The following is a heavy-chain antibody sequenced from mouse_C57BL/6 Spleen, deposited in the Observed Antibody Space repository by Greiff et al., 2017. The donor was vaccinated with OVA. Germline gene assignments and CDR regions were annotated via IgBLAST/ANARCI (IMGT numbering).Heavy chain of an antibody. D-gene: IGHD2-3*01. CDR2: IYPSDSET. Sequence: QVQLQQPGAELVRPGSSVKLSCKASGYTFTSSWMDWVKQRPGQGLEWIGNIYPSDSETHYNQKFKDKATLTVDKSSSTAYMQLSSLTSEDSAVYYCARSPSYDASMDYWGQGTSVTVSS. V-gene: IGHV1-61*01. J-gene: IGHJ4*01. CDR3: ARSPSYDASMDY. CDR1: GYTFTSSW.